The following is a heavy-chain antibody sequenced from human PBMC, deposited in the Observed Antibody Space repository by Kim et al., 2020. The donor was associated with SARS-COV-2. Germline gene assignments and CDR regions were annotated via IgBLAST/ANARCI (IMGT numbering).Heavy chain of an antibody. D-gene: IGHD2-15*01. CDR3: ARPIGGGSCYLCPDYGMDV. CDR1: GGSISSSSYY. Sequence: SETLSLTCTVSGGSISSSSYYWVWIRQPPGKGLEWIGSIYYSGSTYYNPSLKSRVTISVDTSKNQFSLKLSSVTAADTAVYYCARPIGGGSCYLCPDYGMDVWGQGTTVTVSS. V-gene: IGHV4-39*01. J-gene: IGHJ6*02. CDR2: IYYSGST.